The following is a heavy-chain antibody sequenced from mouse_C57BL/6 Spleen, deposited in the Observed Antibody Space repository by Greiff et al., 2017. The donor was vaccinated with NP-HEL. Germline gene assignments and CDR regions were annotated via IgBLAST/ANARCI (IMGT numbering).Heavy chain of an antibody. CDR2: INPNNGGT. CDR3: ALNLIHRYFDV. V-gene: IGHV1-26*01. CDR1: GYTFTDYY. D-gene: IGHD1-1*01. J-gene: IGHJ1*03. Sequence: EVQLQQSGPELVKPGASVKISCKASGYTFTDYYMNWVKQSHGKSLEWIGDINPNNGGTSYNQKFKGKATLTVDKSSSTAYMELRSLTSEDSAVYYCALNLIHRYFDVWGTGTTVTVSS.